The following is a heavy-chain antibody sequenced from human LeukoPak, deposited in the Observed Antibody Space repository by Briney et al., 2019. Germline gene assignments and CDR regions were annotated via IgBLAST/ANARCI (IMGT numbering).Heavy chain of an antibody. D-gene: IGHD3-10*01. V-gene: IGHV4-4*02. CDR1: GGSIRSSNW. CDR3: ARILTGDAFDI. CDR2: IYHSGST. J-gene: IGHJ3*02. Sequence: PSGTLSLICAVSGGSIRSSNWWSWVRQPPGNGLEWIGEIYHSGSTNYNLSLKSRVTISVDKSKNQFSLKLSSVAAADTAVYYCARILTGDAFDIWGQGTMVTVSS.